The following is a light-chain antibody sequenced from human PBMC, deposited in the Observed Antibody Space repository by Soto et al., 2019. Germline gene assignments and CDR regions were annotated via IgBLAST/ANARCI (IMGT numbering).Light chain of an antibody. CDR2: GAS. Sequence: EIVLTQSRGTLSLSPGERATLSCRASQSVSSSYLAWYQQKPGQAPRLLIYGASSRAAGIPDRFSGSGSGTDFTLTISRLEPEDFAVYYCQQYGSSQTFGGGTKVDIK. J-gene: IGKJ4*01. V-gene: IGKV3-20*01. CDR3: QQYGSSQT. CDR1: QSVSSSY.